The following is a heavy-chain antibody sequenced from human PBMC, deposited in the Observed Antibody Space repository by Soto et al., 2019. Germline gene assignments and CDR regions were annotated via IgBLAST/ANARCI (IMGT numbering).Heavy chain of an antibody. Sequence: PSETLSLTCTVSGGSISSYYWSWIRQPPGKGLEWIGYIYYSGSTNYNPSLKSRVTISVDTSKNQFSLKLSSVTAADTAVYYCARSPLAYCSSNSCYNYYYGMDVWGQGTTVTVSS. D-gene: IGHD2-2*01. V-gene: IGHV4-59*01. J-gene: IGHJ6*02. CDR1: GGSISSYY. CDR2: IYYSGST. CDR3: ARSPLAYCSSNSCYNYYYGMDV.